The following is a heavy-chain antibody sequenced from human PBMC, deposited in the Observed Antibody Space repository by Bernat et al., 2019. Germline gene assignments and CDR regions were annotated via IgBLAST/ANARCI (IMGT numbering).Heavy chain of an antibody. J-gene: IGHJ6*02. CDR3: ARSGITTSQGGMDV. D-gene: IGHD3-3*01. Sequence: QLQLQESGPGLVKPSETLSLTCTVSGGSISSSSYYWGWIRQPPGKGLEWIGSIYYSGSTYYYPSLKSRVTISVDTSKNQFSLKLSSVTAADTAVYYCARSGITTSQGGMDVWGQGTTVTVSS. V-gene: IGHV4-39*01. CDR1: GGSISSSSYY. CDR2: IYYSGST.